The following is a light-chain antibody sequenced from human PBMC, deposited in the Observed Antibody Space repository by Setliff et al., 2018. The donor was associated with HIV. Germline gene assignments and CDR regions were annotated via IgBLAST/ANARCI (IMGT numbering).Light chain of an antibody. CDR3: QVWDSSSDHYV. Sequence: SYELTQPPSESVAPGKTARITCVGNIIGSKSVHWYQQKPGQAPVVVMYYDHDRPSWIPERFSGSNSGNTATLTISRVEVGDEADYYCQVWDSSSDHYVFGSGTKVTVL. J-gene: IGLJ1*01. CDR1: IIGSKS. CDR2: YDH. V-gene: IGLV3-21*04.